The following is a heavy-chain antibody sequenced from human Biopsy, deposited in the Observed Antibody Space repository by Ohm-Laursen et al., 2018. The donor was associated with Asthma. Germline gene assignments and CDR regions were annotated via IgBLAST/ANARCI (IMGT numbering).Heavy chain of an antibody. V-gene: IGHV4-39*01. Sequence: PSQTLSLTCTVSGGSMSSSSYYWGWIRQPPGKGLEWMGSISYTGSAYHNPSLKSRVAISVDTSKNHFSLKLRSVTAADTAVYYCARHWDWGSFFDYWGQGTPVTVSS. CDR2: ISYTGSA. CDR1: GGSMSSSSYY. CDR3: ARHWDWGSFFDY. J-gene: IGHJ4*02. D-gene: IGHD7-27*01.